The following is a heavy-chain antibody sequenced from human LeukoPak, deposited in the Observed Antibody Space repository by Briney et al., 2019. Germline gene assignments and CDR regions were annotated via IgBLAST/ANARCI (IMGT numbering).Heavy chain of an antibody. CDR3: ARGVTMVRGVNFDY. V-gene: IGHV4-59*01. CDR2: IYYSGST. J-gene: IGHJ4*02. D-gene: IGHD3-10*01. Sequence: SETLSHTCTVSGGSISSYYWSWIRQPPGKGLEWIGYIYYSGSTNYNPSLKSRVTISVDTSKNQFSLKLSSVTAADTAVYYCARGVTMVRGVNFDYWGQGTLVTVSS. CDR1: GGSISSYY.